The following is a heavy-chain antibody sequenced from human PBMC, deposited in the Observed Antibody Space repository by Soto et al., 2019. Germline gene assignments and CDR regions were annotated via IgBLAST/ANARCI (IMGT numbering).Heavy chain of an antibody. CDR1: GGSISGYY. V-gene: IGHV4-59*01. J-gene: IGHJ6*02. CDR2: MYNTGST. D-gene: IGHD2-21*02. CDR3: ARDLWGYCGTDCYPLDV. Sequence: SETLSLTCTVSGGSISGYYWSWIRQPPGKGLEWIGYMYNTGSTVYNPSFKSRVTISVDTSKNQFSLKLNSVTAADTAVYYCARDLWGYCGTDCYPLDVWGQGTTVAVSS.